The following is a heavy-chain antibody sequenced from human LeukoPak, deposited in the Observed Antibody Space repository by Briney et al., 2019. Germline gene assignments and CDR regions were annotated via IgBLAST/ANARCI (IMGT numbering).Heavy chain of an antibody. CDR1: GGSFSGYY. V-gene: IGHV4-34*01. J-gene: IGHJ4*02. Sequence: PSETLSLTCAVYGGSFSGYYWSWIRQPPGKGLEWIGEINHSGSTNYNPSLKSRVTISVDTSKNQFSLKLSSVTAADTAVYYCARLDSAVVTAIRKFDYWGQGTLVTVSS. CDR3: ARLDSAVVTAIRKFDY. CDR2: INHSGST. D-gene: IGHD2-21*02.